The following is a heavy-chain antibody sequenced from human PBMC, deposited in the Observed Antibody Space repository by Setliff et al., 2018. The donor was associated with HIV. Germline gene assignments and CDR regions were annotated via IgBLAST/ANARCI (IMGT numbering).Heavy chain of an antibody. Sequence: GGSLRLSCAASGFTFSDFWMSWVRQAPGRGLEWVANIKQGENEKNYVYAVEGRFTISRDKANNLLFLEMNRLRADDTGVYYCASDRDGATMVRGVIIRGGFDYWGQGTLVTVSS. V-gene: IGHV3-7*01. CDR2: IKQGENEK. D-gene: IGHD3-10*01. CDR3: ASDRDGATMVRGVIIRGGFDY. CDR1: GFTFSDFW. J-gene: IGHJ4*02.